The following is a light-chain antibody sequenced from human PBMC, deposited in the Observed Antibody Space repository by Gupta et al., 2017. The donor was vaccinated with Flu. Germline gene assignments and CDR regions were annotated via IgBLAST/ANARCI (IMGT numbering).Light chain of an antibody. V-gene: IGLV1-44*01. CDR3: AAWDDSRNGVV. J-gene: IGLJ2*01. CDR1: SSNIGGNT. CDR2: GHN. Sequence: QSMLTQAPSASGTPGQRVTISCYVTSSNIGGNTVNWYQQLPGADPNLLIYGHNQRPSGVPDRFSGSKSGTSASLAISGLQAEDEADDYCAAWDDSRNGVVFGGGTKLTVL.